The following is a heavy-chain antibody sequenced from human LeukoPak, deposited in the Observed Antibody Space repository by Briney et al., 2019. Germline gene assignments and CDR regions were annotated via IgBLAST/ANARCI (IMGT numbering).Heavy chain of an antibody. D-gene: IGHD2-21*02. V-gene: IGHV3-23*01. CDR3: AKRPDMTPNNWFDP. Sequence: PGGSLRLSCAASGFTFSSYAMSWVRQAPGKGLEWVSAISGSGGSTYYADSVKGRFTTSRDNSKNTLYLQMNSLRAEDTAVYYCAKRPDMTPNNWFDPWGRGTLVTVSS. CDR2: ISGSGGST. J-gene: IGHJ5*02. CDR1: GFTFSSYA.